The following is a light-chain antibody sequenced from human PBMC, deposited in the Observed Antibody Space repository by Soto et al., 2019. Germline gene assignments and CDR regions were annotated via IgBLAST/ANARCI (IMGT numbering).Light chain of an antibody. J-gene: IGKJ2*01. V-gene: IGKV1-5*03. CDR3: QQYTSLYT. CDR1: QSVSGW. CDR2: RTS. Sequence: DIQMTQSPSTLSSSVGDRVTITCRASQSVSGWLDWYQQKPGKAPKLLIYRTSTLQSGVPSRFSGSESGTDFTLTSSSLQPDDFAAYSCQQYTSLYTFGQGSKLEIK.